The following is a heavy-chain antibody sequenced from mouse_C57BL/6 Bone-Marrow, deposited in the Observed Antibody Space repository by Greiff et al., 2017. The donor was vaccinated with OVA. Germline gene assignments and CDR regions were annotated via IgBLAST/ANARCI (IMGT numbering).Heavy chain of an antibody. Sequence: HVQLQPPWAELVMPGASVKLSCKASGYTFTSYWMHWVKQRPGQGLEWIGEIDPSDSYTNYNQKFKGKSTLTVDKSSSTAYMQLRSRTSEDSAVYYCARSSNYDFDYWGQGTTLTVSS. J-gene: IGHJ2*01. CDR2: IDPSDSYT. CDR1: GYTFTSYW. V-gene: IGHV1-69*01. CDR3: ARSSNYDFDY. D-gene: IGHD2-4*01.